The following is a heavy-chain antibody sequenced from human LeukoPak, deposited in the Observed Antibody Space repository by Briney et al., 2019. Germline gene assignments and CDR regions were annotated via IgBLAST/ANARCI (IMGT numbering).Heavy chain of an antibody. CDR2: IYYSGST. CDR3: ARMKWFGELLSPFDY. J-gene: IGHJ4*02. Sequence: SETLSLTCTVSGGSISSYYWSWIRQPPGKGLEWIGYIYYSGSTNYNPSLKSRVTISVDTSKNQFSLKLSSVTAADTAVYYCARMKWFGELLSPFDYWGQGTLVTVSS. CDR1: GGSISSYY. D-gene: IGHD3-10*01. V-gene: IGHV4-59*01.